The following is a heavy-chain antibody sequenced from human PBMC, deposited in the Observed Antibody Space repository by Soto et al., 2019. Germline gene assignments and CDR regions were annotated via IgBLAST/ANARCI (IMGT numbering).Heavy chain of an antibody. D-gene: IGHD6-13*01. Sequence: GASVKVSCKASGYTFTSYGISWVRQAPGQGLEWMGWISAYNGNTNYAQKLQGRVTMTTDTSTSTAYMELRSLRSDDTAVYYCARDYSSSWYEYYYYGMDVWGQGTTVTVSS. CDR1: GYTFTSYG. CDR2: ISAYNGNT. J-gene: IGHJ6*02. CDR3: ARDYSSSWYEYYYYGMDV. V-gene: IGHV1-18*01.